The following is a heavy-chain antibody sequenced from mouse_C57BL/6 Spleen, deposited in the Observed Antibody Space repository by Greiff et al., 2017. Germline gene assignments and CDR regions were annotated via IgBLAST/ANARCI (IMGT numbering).Heavy chain of an antibody. J-gene: IGHJ2*01. D-gene: IGHD1-1*01. Sequence: QVQLQQSGAELVKPGASVKISCTASGYAFISYWMNWVKQRPGKGLEWIRQIYPGDGDTNYNGKFKGKATLTADKSSSTAYMQLSSLTSEDAAVYFCARGGTVTFDYWGQGTTLTVSS. CDR3: ARGGTVTFDY. V-gene: IGHV1-80*01. CDR1: GYAFISYW. CDR2: IYPGDGDT.